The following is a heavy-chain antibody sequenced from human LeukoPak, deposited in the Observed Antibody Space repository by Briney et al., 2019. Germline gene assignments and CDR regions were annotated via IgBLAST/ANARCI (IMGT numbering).Heavy chain of an antibody. V-gene: IGHV3-23*01. CDR1: GFTFSSYA. Sequence: GGSLRLSCAASGFTFSSYAMSWVRQAPGKGLEWVSAISGSGGSTYYADSVKGRFTISRDNSKNTLYLQMNSLRAEDTAVYYCAKDAREGSGSYYWPSECDYWGQGTLVTVPS. CDR3: AKDAREGSGSYYWPSECDY. D-gene: IGHD1-26*01. J-gene: IGHJ4*02. CDR2: ISGSGGST.